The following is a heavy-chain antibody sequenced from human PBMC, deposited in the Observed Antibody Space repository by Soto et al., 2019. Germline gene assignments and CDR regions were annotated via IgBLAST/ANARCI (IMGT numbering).Heavy chain of an antibody. CDR1: GGSITSYY. CDR2: IYYFGSTNY. J-gene: IGHJ4*02. Sequence: SETLSLTCTVSGGSITSYYGSWIRQPPGEGLEWIGYIYYFGSTNYNYNPSLKSRVTISVDTSKNQFSLKLSSVTAADTAVYYCARHSPDSDWLSQFDYWGQGTLVTVSS. D-gene: IGHD3-9*01. V-gene: IGHV4-59*08. CDR3: ARHSPDSDWLSQFDY.